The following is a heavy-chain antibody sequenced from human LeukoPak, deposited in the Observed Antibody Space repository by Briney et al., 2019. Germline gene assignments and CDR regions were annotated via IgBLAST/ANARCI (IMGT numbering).Heavy chain of an antibody. CDR1: GFTVSSYA. CDR2: ISGSGGST. V-gene: IGHV3-23*01. CDR3: AQDLAYCSSTSCLP. Sequence: GGSLRLSCAASGFTVSSYAMNWVRQAPGKGLEWVSSISGSGGSTYYADSVKGRFTISRDNSKNTLYLQMSSLRAEDTAIYYCAQDLAYCSSTSCLPWGQGTLVTVSS. D-gene: IGHD2-2*01. J-gene: IGHJ5*02.